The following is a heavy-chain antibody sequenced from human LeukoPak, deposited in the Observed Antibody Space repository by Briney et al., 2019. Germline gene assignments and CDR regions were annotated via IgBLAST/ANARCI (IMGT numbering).Heavy chain of an antibody. V-gene: IGHV3-30*03. CDR1: GFTFSSYG. Sequence: GASLRLSCAASGFTFSSYGMHWVRQAPGKGLEWVAVISYDGSNKYYADSVRGRFTISRDNSKNTLYLQMNSLRAEDTAVYYCARDSYYDFWSGYGYYYGMDVWGQGTTVTVSS. CDR2: ISYDGSNK. J-gene: IGHJ6*02. D-gene: IGHD3-3*01. CDR3: ARDSYYDFWSGYGYYYGMDV.